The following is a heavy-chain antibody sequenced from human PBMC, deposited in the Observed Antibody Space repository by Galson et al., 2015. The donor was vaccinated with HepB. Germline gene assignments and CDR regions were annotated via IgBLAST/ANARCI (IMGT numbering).Heavy chain of an antibody. D-gene: IGHD3-3*01. V-gene: IGHV3-49*03. CDR3: TRDDLDYDFWTGDAFGI. J-gene: IGHJ3*02. Sequence: SLRLSCAASGFTFGDYAMSWFRQAPGKGLEWVGFIRSKAYGGTTEYAASVKGRFTISRDDSKSIAYLQMNSLKTEDTAVYYCTRDDLDYDFWTGDAFGIWGQGTMVTVSS. CDR2: IRSKAYGGTT. CDR1: GFTFGDYA.